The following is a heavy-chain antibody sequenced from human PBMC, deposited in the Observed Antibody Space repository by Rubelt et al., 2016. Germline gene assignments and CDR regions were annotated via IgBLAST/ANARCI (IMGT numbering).Heavy chain of an antibody. CDR3: AADRDWSSASCYPYNFDY. CDR2: IVVGSGKT. CDR1: GVTFSSSA. V-gene: IGHV1-58*02. Sequence: QMQLVQSGPEVKKPGTSVKVSCKASGVTFSSSAMQWVRQARGQRLEWIGWIVVGSGKTNYAQKFQERVTITRDMSTSTAYMGLSSLRSEDTAVYYCAADRDWSSASCYPYNFDYWGQGTLVTVSS. D-gene: IGHD2-2*01. J-gene: IGHJ4*02.